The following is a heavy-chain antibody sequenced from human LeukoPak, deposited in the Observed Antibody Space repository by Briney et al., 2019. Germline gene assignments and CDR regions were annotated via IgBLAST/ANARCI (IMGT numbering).Heavy chain of an antibody. V-gene: IGHV3-9*01. CDR3: AKGVGYYDSSGYPYYFDY. Sequence: LSLTCTVSGGSISSYYWSWIRQPPGKGLEWVSGISWNSGSIGYADSVKGRFTISRDNAKNSLYLQMNSLRAEDTAVYYCAKGVGYYDSSGYPYYFDYWGQGTLVTVSS. J-gene: IGHJ4*02. CDR2: ISWNSGSI. CDR1: GGSISSYY. D-gene: IGHD3-22*01.